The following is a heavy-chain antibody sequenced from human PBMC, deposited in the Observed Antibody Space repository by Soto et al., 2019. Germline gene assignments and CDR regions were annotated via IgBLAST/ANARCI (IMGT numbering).Heavy chain of an antibody. V-gene: IGHV1-18*01. CDR1: GYTFTSYG. D-gene: IGHD3-3*01. Sequence: SVKVSCKASGYTFTSYGISWVRQAPGQGLEWMGWISAYNGNTNYAQKLQGRVTMTTDTSTSTAYMELRSLRSDDTAVYYCARANYDFWSGYGTKFDPWGQGTLVTVSS. J-gene: IGHJ5*02. CDR3: ARANYDFWSGYGTKFDP. CDR2: ISAYNGNT.